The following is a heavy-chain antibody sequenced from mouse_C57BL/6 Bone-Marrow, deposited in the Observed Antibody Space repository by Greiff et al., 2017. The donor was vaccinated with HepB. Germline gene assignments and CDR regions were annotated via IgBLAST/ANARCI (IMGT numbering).Heavy chain of an antibody. CDR2: IDPENGDT. CDR3: TTPFLYYFDY. Sequence: EVQLQQSGAELVRPGASVKLSCTASGFNIKDDYMHWVKQRPEQGLEWIGWIDPENGDTEYASKFQGKATITADTSSNTAYLQLSSLTSEDTAVYYCTTPFLYYFDYWGQGTTLTVSS. J-gene: IGHJ2*01. V-gene: IGHV14-4*01. CDR1: GFNIKDDY.